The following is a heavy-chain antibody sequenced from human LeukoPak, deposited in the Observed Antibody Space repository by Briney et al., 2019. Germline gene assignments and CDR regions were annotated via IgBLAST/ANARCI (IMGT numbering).Heavy chain of an antibody. CDR3: ARVRSGGDFDC. CDR2: ITSSSSTI. V-gene: IGHV3-48*04. J-gene: IGHJ4*02. CDR1: GFSFSRYS. D-gene: IGHD3-10*01. Sequence: GGSLRLSCAASGFSFSRYSMNWVRQAPGKGLEWVSYITSSSSTIYYADSVKGRFTISRDNAKNSVYLQMNSLRAEDTAVYYCARVRSGGDFDCWGQGTLVTVSS.